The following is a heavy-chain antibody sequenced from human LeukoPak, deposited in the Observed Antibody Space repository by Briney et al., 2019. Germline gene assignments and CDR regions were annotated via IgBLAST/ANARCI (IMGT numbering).Heavy chain of an antibody. Sequence: PGGSLRLSCAASGFTFSSYWMHWVRQAPGKGLVWGARIKSDGSSTTYANSVKGRFTISRDNAKNTLYLQMNSLRAEDTAVYYCARGTGYGVFDYWGQGTLVTVPS. V-gene: IGHV3-74*01. CDR3: ARGTGYGVFDY. D-gene: IGHD4/OR15-4a*01. J-gene: IGHJ4*02. CDR1: GFTFSSYW. CDR2: IKSDGSST.